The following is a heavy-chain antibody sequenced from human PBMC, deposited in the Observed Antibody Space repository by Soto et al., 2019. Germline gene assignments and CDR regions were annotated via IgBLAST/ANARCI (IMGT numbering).Heavy chain of an antibody. CDR3: ARVGISSSDAFDL. CDR2: IFYSGNT. CDR1: GGSISSGDYY. V-gene: IGHV4-31*03. D-gene: IGHD6-6*01. J-gene: IGHJ3*01. Sequence: SETLSLTCTVSGGSISSGDYYWSWIRQHPGKGLEWIGYIFYSGNTYYHPSLKSRVTISVDTSKNHFSLKLSSMTDADTSVYYCARVGISSSDAFDLWGQGTMVTVSS.